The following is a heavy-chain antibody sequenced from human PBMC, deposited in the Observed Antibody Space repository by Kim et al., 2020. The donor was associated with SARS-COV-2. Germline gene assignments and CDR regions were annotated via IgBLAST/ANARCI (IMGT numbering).Heavy chain of an antibody. Sequence: ASVKVSCRTSGYRFTTHNIHWVRQAPGQSLECMGWINGGNGNTIYSQKFRGRVTFTRDTSANIVFMEMSSLRSEDTAVYFCARGISGALDPWGQGTLVTVSS. CDR2: INGGNGNT. CDR3: ARGISGALDP. D-gene: IGHD2-8*02. V-gene: IGHV1-3*01. CDR1: GYRFTTHN. J-gene: IGHJ5*02.